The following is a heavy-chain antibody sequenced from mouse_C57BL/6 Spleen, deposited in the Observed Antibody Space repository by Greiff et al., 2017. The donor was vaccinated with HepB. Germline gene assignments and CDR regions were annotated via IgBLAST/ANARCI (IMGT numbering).Heavy chain of an antibody. CDR3: ANAQATSPY. CDR1: GYAFSSSW. J-gene: IGHJ3*01. V-gene: IGHV1-82*01. Sequence: VQLQQSGPELVKPGASVKISCKASGYAFSSSWMNWVKQRPGKGLEWIGRIYPGDGDTNYNGKFKGKATLTADKSSSTAYMQLSSLTSEDSAVYCCANAQATSPYWGQGTLVTVSA. D-gene: IGHD3-2*02. CDR2: IYPGDGDT.